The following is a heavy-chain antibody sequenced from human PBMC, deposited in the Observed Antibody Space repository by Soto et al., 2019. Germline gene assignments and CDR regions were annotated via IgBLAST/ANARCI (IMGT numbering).Heavy chain of an antibody. Sequence: QVQLVQSGAEVKKPGSSVKVSCKASGGTFSSYAISWVRQAPGKGLEWMGGIIPISDTTNYAQKLQGRVTITADESTSTAYMELSSLRSEDTAVYYCARSQGSSTSLEIYYYYYYGMDVWGQGTTVTVSS. D-gene: IGHD2-2*01. CDR1: GGTFSSYA. V-gene: IGHV1-69*01. CDR3: ARSQGSSTSLEIYYYYYYGMDV. J-gene: IGHJ6*02. CDR2: IIPISDTT.